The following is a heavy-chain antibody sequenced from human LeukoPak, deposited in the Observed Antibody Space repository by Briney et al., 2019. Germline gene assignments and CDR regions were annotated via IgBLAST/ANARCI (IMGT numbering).Heavy chain of an antibody. J-gene: IGHJ6*02. CDR1: GDSVSSNSAA. V-gene: IGHV6-1*01. D-gene: IGHD5-24*01. Sequence: SQTLSLICAISGDSVSSNSAAWNWIRQSPSRGLEWLGRTYYRSKWYNDYAVSVKSRITINPDTSKNQFSLRLNSVTPEDTAVYYCARGQIEMATIMDYYYGMDVWGQGTTVTVSS. CDR2: TYYRSKWYN. CDR3: ARGQIEMATIMDYYYGMDV.